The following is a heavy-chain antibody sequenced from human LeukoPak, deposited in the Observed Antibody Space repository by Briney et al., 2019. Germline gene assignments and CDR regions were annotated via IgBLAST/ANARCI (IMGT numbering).Heavy chain of an antibody. CDR2: INPNSGGT. CDR1: GYTFTDYY. J-gene: IGHJ4*02. D-gene: IGHD3-22*01. CDR3: ARADMSSGYTPNDY. Sequence: GASVKASCKASGYTFTDYYIHWVRQAPGQGLEWMGWINPNSGGTSYAQSFQGRVTMTRDTSISTAYMELSRLRSDDTAVYYCARADMSSGYTPNDYWGQGTLVTVSS. V-gene: IGHV1-2*02.